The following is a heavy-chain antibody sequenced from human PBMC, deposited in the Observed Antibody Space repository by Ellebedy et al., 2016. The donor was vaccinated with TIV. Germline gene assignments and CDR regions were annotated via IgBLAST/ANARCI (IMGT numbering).Heavy chain of an antibody. CDR3: AKSRAGDLFDS. Sequence: GESLKISCETSGFNFSTYGMNWVRQAPGKGLEWVSTISQSPGITYYARSVKGRFTVSRDNSKNTVSLQMDSLRAEDTTIYYCAKSRAGDLFDSWGQGTPVTVSS. V-gene: IGHV3-23*01. J-gene: IGHJ4*02. CDR2: ISQSPGIT. CDR1: GFNFSTYG. D-gene: IGHD3-16*01.